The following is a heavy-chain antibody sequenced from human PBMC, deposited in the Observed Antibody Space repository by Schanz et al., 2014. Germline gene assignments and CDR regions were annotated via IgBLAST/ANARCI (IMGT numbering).Heavy chain of an antibody. CDR1: GFNFNNFA. J-gene: IGHJ4*02. CDR3: AKSLESCPGGRCSRGYFDY. Sequence: EVQLLESGGGLVQPGGSLRLSCAASGFNFNNFAMTWVRQAPGKGLEWVIVISGSGGSTYYADSVRGRFTMSRDNSKNTVHLQMSSLRAEDTAVYYCAKSLESCPGGRCSRGYFDYWGQGTLVTVSS. D-gene: IGHD2-8*02. V-gene: IGHV3-23*01. CDR2: ISGSGGST.